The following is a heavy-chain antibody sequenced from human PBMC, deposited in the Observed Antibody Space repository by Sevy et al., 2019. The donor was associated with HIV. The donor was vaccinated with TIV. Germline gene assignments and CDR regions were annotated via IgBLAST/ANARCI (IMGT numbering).Heavy chain of an antibody. CDR3: AREGYFDCLIHQQYYFDY. J-gene: IGHJ4*02. V-gene: IGHV3-48*01. CDR1: GFTFSSHS. Sequence: GGSLRLSCAASGFTFSSHSMNWVRQAPGKGLEWISYISRTSGDIFYTDSVKGRFTISRDNAKNSLYLQMNSLRAEDTAVYYCAREGYFDCLIHQQYYFDYWGPGTLVTVSS. D-gene: IGHD3-9*01. CDR2: ISRTSGDI.